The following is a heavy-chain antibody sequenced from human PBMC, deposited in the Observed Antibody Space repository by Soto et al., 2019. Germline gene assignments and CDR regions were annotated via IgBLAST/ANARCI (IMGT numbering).Heavy chain of an antibody. V-gene: IGHV4-59*08. Sequence: TSETLSLTCTVSGGSISSYYWSWIRQPPGKGLEWIGYIYYSGSTTYNPSLKGRATISLDTSENQFSLKVRSVTAADTAVYYCARLGRYYQAFDSWGQGTLVTVSS. CDR3: ARLGRYYQAFDS. J-gene: IGHJ4*02. D-gene: IGHD3-22*01. CDR2: IYYSGST. CDR1: GGSISSYY.